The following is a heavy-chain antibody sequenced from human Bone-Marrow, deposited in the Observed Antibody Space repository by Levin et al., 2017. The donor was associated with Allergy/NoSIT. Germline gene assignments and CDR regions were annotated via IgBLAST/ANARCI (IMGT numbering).Heavy chain of an antibody. Sequence: QSGGSLRLSCAVSGFSFGNYAMSWVRQAPGKGLEWVSAIDGSGGHTDYADSVKGRFTISRDNSKNTHYLQMTSLSAEDTAVYFCAKGRYSNTWFYFDLWGQGTLVTVSS. CDR2: IDGSGGHT. J-gene: IGHJ4*02. D-gene: IGHD6-13*01. V-gene: IGHV3-23*01. CDR1: GFSFGNYA. CDR3: AKGRYSNTWFYFDL.